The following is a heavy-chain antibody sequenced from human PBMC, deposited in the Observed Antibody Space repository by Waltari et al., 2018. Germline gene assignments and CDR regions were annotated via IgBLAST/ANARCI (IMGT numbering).Heavy chain of an antibody. CDR2: INAANGNT. CDR1: GYTFINSA. D-gene: IGHD2-2*01. J-gene: IGHJ5*02. Sequence: QVQLVQSGAEVKKPGASVKVSCKASGYTFINSALHWVRQAPGQRLEWMGWINAANGNTKYSQKFQGRVTITRDTSATTAYMELSSLRSEDTALYYCARDPRPSVVVPAALREMSWFDPWGQGTLVTVSS. CDR3: ARDPRPSVVVPAALREMSWFDP. V-gene: IGHV1-3*01.